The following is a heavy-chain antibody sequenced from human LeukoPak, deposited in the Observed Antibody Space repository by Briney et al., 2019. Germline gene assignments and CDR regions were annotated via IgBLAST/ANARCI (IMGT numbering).Heavy chain of an antibody. CDR1: GFTFSSYG. V-gene: IGHV3-7*03. CDR3: ARDRDSNWYPYHDY. CDR2: IKPDGSQK. D-gene: IGHD6-13*01. Sequence: GGSLRLSCAASGFTFSSYGMHWVRQAPGKGLEWVANIKPDGSQKYYVDSVKGRFTISRDNAKNSLYLQVDSLTAEDTAIYYCARDRDSNWYPYHDYWGQGVLVTVSS. J-gene: IGHJ4*02.